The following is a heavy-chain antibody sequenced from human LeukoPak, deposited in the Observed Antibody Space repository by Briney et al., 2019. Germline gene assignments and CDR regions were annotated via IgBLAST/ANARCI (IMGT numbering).Heavy chain of an antibody. J-gene: IGHJ4*02. D-gene: IGHD1-26*01. CDR3: ARGVGAAGDY. V-gene: IGHV1-8*01. CDR1: GYIFTDND. Sequence: ASVKVSCKASGYIFTDNDINWVRQAAGQGLEWMGWMNPNNGNTAYAQKFQARVTMTRNTSISTSYMELSSLTSEDTAVYYCARGVGAAGDYWGQGTLVTVSS. CDR2: MNPNNGNT.